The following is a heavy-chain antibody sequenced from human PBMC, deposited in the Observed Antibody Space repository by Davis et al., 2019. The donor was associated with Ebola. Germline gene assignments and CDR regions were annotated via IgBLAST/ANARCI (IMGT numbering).Heavy chain of an antibody. CDR1: GYTFTGYY. V-gene: IGHV1-2*02. D-gene: IGHD3-22*01. J-gene: IGHJ6*02. CDR2: INPNSGGT. Sequence: ASVKVSCKASGYTFTGYYMHWVRQAPGQGLEWMGWINPNSGGTNYAQKFQGRVTMTRDTSISTAYMELSRLRSDDTAVYYCAREAYDSSVVPLGMDVWGQGTTVTVSS. CDR3: AREAYDSSVVPLGMDV.